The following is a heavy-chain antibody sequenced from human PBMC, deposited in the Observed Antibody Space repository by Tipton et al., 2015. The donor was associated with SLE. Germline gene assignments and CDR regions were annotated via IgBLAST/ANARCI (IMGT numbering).Heavy chain of an antibody. J-gene: IGHJ3*02. Sequence: SLRLSCAASGFTFSSYWMSWVRQAPGKGLEWVANIKQDGSEKYYVDSVKGRFTISRDNAKNSLYLQMNSLRAEDTALYYCAKEHLRFLEWFDAFDIWGQGTMVTVSS. CDR3: AKEHLRFLEWFDAFDI. CDR1: GFTFSSYW. V-gene: IGHV3-7*03. D-gene: IGHD3-3*01. CDR2: IKQDGSEK.